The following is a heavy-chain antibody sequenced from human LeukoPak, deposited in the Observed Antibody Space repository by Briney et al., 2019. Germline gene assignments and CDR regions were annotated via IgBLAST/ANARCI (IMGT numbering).Heavy chain of an antibody. Sequence: PGGSLRLSCAASGFTFSSYAMSWVRQAPGKGLEWVSAISGSGGSTYYADSVKGRFIISRDNSKNTLYLQMNSLRAEDTAVYYCAKLAGAYSYGAHFDYWGQGTLVTVSS. J-gene: IGHJ4*02. D-gene: IGHD5-18*01. CDR2: ISGSGGST. V-gene: IGHV3-23*01. CDR3: AKLAGAYSYGAHFDY. CDR1: GFTFSSYA.